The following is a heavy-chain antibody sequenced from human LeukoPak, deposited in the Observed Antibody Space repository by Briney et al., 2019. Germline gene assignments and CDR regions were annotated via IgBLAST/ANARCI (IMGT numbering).Heavy chain of an antibody. V-gene: IGHV3-30-3*02. J-gene: IGHJ4*02. Sequence: GRSLRLSCAASGFTFSSYAMHWVRQAPGKGLEWVAVISYDGSNKYYADSVKGRFTISRDNSKNTLYLQMNSLRAEDTAVYYCAKWFIAVPETDFDYWGQGTLVTVSS. CDR2: ISYDGSNK. CDR3: AKWFIAVPETDFDY. D-gene: IGHD6-19*01. CDR1: GFTFSSYA.